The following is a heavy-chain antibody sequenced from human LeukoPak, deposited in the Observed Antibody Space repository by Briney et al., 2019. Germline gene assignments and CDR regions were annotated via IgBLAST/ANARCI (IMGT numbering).Heavy chain of an antibody. CDR2: ISPSGGST. J-gene: IGHJ4*02. V-gene: IGHV1-46*01. D-gene: IGHD6-19*01. CDR3: ARDGVAGTYYFDY. CDR1: GYTFTGYY. Sequence: ASVKVSCKASGYTFTGYYMHWVRQAPGQGLEWMGMISPSGGSTSYPQKFQGRVTMTRDTSTSTVYMELSSLRSEDTAVYFCARDGVAGTYYFDYWGQGTLVTVSS.